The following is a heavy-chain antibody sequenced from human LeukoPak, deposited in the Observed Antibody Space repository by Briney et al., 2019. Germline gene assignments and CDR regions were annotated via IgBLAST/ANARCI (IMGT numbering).Heavy chain of an antibody. CDR1: GFTFSNHE. Sequence: GGSLRLSCATSGFTFSNHEMNWVRQAPGKGLEWVAYTSRGGSDISYADSVKGRFTISTDNANSSLYLQMNSLRAEDTAVYICVRARLIRLENFFDYWGQGTLVTVSS. D-gene: IGHD2-21*02. CDR3: VRARLIRLENFFDY. J-gene: IGHJ4*02. V-gene: IGHV3-48*03. CDR2: TSRGGSDI.